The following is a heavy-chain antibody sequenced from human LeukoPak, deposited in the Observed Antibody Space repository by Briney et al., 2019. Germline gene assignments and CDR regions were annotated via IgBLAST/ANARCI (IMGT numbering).Heavy chain of an antibody. CDR1: GFTFSSYS. CDR3: ARDWSYGGRRYYYGMDV. CDR2: ISSSSSTI. J-gene: IGHJ6*02. Sequence: QTGGSLRLSCAASGFTFSSYSMNWVRQAPGKGLEWVSYISSSSSTIYYADSVKGRFTISRDNAKNSLYLQMNSLRAEDTALYYCARDWSYGGRRYYYGMDVWGQGTTVTVSS. D-gene: IGHD3-10*01. V-gene: IGHV3-48*04.